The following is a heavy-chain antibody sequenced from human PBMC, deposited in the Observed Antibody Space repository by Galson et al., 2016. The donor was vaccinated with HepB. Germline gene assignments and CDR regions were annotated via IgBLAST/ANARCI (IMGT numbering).Heavy chain of an antibody. CDR2: IYNSGSP. Sequence: TLSLTCTVSGGSISSGYWSWIRQPPGKGLEWIAYIYNSGSPNYNPSLKSRVTISVDTSKNQFSLKLRSVTAADTAVYHCARGLSWFGPWGQGTLVTVSS. D-gene: IGHD3-16*01. J-gene: IGHJ5*02. CDR1: GGSISSGY. CDR3: ARGLSWFGP. V-gene: IGHV4-59*01.